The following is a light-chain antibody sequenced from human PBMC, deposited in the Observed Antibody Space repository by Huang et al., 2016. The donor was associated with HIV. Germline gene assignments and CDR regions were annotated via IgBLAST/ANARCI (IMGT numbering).Light chain of an antibody. CDR1: QSIDDY. CDR3: QQRKNWPT. J-gene: IGKJ1*01. V-gene: IGKV3-11*01. CDR2: GAS. Sequence: EIVLTQSPATLSLSPGERATLSCRASQSIDDYVAWYQQKPGQPPRLLIYGASARATGVPGRFSGSGSGTDFTLTISSLEPEDFAIYYCQQRKNWPTFGQGTKVEIK.